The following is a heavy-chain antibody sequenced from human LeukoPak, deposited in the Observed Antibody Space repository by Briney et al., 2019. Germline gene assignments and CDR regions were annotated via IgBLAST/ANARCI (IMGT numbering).Heavy chain of an antibody. Sequence: SETLSLTCTVSGGSISSSSYYWGWIRQPPGKGLKWIGSIYYSGSTYYNPSLKSRVTTSVDTSKNQFSLKLPSVTAADTAVYYCARGFGHYFDYWGQGTLVTVSS. CDR2: IYYSGST. CDR3: ARGFGHYFDY. V-gene: IGHV4-39*07. J-gene: IGHJ4*02. D-gene: IGHD3-16*01. CDR1: GGSISSSSYY.